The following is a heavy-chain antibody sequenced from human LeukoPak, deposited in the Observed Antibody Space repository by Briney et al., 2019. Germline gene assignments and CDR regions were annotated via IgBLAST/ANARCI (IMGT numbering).Heavy chain of an antibody. D-gene: IGHD3-16*01. Sequence: ETLSLTCTVSGGSISSYYWSWIRQPPGKGLEWMGIIYPGDSDTRYSPSFQGQVTISADKSITTAYLQWSSLKASDTAMYYCARSGGFGNLAYFDYWGQGTLVTVSS. CDR2: IYPGDSDT. CDR1: GGSISSYY. V-gene: IGHV5-51*01. J-gene: IGHJ4*02. CDR3: ARSGGFGNLAYFDY.